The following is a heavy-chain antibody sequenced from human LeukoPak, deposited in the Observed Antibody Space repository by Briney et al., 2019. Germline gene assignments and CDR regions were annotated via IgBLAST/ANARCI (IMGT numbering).Heavy chain of an antibody. CDR3: ARDRGGLDAFDI. D-gene: IGHD3-10*01. Sequence: SETLSLTCTVSGHSITSGYYWGWIRQPPGKGLEWIGTIYHSGSTYYNPSLKSRVTISVDTSKNQFSLKLSSVTAADTAIYYCARDRGGLDAFDIWGQGTMVTVSS. CDR2: IYHSGST. J-gene: IGHJ3*02. V-gene: IGHV4-38-2*02. CDR1: GHSITSGYY.